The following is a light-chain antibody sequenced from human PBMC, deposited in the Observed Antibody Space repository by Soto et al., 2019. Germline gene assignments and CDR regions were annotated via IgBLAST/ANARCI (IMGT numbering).Light chain of an antibody. CDR2: GAS. J-gene: IGKJ2*01. CDR1: QSVNSNY. V-gene: IGKV3-20*01. CDR3: QQYGTSPHT. Sequence: EIVLTQSPGTLSLSPGERATLSCRASQSVNSNYLAWYQQKPGQVPRPLIYGASIRAAGVPDRLSGSGSGTDFPLPISRLEPEDHAVYYCQQYGTSPHTVGQRTKLEIK.